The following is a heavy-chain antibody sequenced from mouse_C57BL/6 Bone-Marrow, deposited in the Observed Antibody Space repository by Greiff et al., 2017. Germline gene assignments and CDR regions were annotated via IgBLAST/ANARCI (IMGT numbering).Heavy chain of an antibody. Sequence: VQLQQSGAELVRPGASVTLSCKASGYTFTDYEMHWVKQTPVHGLEWIGALAPETGGTAYNQKFNGKAILTADKSSSSAYLELRSLTSEDSAVYYCTKLWFAYWGQGTLVTVSA. CDR3: TKLWFAY. V-gene: IGHV1-15*01. D-gene: IGHD1-1*01. CDR2: LAPETGGT. J-gene: IGHJ3*01. CDR1: GYTFTDYE.